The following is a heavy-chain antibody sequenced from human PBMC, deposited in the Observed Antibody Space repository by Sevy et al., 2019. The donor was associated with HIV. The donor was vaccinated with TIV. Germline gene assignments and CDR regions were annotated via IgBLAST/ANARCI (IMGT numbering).Heavy chain of an antibody. CDR3: ARIHTAMFRHYLDY. V-gene: IGHV4-31*03. J-gene: IGHJ4*02. CDR2: IYYSGST. CDR1: GGSISSGGYY. D-gene: IGHD5-18*01. Sequence: SETLSLTCTVSGGSISSGGYYWSWIRQHPGKGLEWIGYIYYSGSTYYNPSLKSRVNISVDTSKNQFSLKLSAVTAADTAVYYCARIHTAMFRHYLDYWGQGTLVTVSS.